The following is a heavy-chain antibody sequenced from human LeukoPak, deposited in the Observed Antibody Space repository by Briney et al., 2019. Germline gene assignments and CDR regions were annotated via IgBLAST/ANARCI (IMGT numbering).Heavy chain of an antibody. J-gene: IGHJ6*04. Sequence: PSETLSLTCAVYGGSFSGYYWSWIRQPPGRGLEWIGEINHSGSTNYNPSLKSRVTISVDTSKNQFSLKLSSVTAEDTAVYYCARGGVAGTLMDVWGKGTTVTVSS. D-gene: IGHD3-3*01. CDR1: GGSFSGYY. CDR3: ARGGVAGTLMDV. V-gene: IGHV4-34*01. CDR2: INHSGST.